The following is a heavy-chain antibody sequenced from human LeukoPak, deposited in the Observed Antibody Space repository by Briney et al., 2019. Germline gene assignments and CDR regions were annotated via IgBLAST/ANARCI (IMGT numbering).Heavy chain of an antibody. CDR1: GFTFSSYS. J-gene: IGHJ6*03. D-gene: IGHD5-12*01. Sequence: GGSLRLSCAASGFTFSSYSMNWVRQAPGKGLEWVSSISSTSRSYIYYADSVKGRFTISRDNAKNSLYLQMNSLRAEDTAVYYCAREHSGYDFPGRDYYYMDVWGKETTVTVSS. CDR3: AREHSGYDFPGRDYYYMDV. CDR2: ISSTSRSYI. V-gene: IGHV3-21*01.